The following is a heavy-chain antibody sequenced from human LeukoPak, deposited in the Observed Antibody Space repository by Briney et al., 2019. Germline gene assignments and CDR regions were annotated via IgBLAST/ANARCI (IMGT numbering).Heavy chain of an antibody. CDR2: ITSDGSST. V-gene: IGHV3-74*01. CDR3: ARDKGGPDY. CDR1: GFIFSDYW. D-gene: IGHD3-16*01. Sequence: GGSLRLSCAASGFIFSDYWMHWVRHAPGKGLVWVSRITSDGSSTGYADSVKGRFTISRDNAKNTLYLQMNSLRVEDTAVYYRARDKGGPDYWGQGTLVTVSS. J-gene: IGHJ4*02.